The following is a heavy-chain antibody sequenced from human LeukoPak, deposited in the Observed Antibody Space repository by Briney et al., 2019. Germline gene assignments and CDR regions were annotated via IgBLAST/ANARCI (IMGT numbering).Heavy chain of an antibody. CDR1: GYTFSHYD. J-gene: IGHJ5*02. D-gene: IGHD2-2*01. Sequence: GASVKVSCKASGYTFSHYDISWVRQAAGQGLEWMGWMNPNSGNTGYAQSFQGRVTMTRNTAISTAYMELSSLTSDDTAVYYCARAPLPCTSTSCYLVDPWGQGTLVTVSS. V-gene: IGHV1-8*01. CDR3: ARAPLPCTSTSCYLVDP. CDR2: MNPNSGNT.